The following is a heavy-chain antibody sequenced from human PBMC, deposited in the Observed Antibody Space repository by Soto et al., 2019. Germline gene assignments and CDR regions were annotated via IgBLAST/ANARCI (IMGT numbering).Heavy chain of an antibody. D-gene: IGHD5-12*01. CDR2: IYYTGNT. J-gene: IGHJ5*02. Sequence: QVQLQESGPGVVKPSDTLSVTCTVSGGSVSSRSHFWSWIRQPPGGGLQWIGYIYYTGNTNYSPSLKSRATLSVDTSRNQVALRLTSVTAADTAIYYCARYDAESGSNKLDPWGQGTLVKVSS. V-gene: IGHV4-61*01. CDR1: GGSVSSRSHF. CDR3: ARYDAESGSNKLDP.